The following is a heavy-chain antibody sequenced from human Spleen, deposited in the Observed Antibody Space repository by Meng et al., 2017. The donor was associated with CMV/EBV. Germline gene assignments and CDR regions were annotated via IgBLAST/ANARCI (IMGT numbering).Heavy chain of an antibody. CDR1: GGSISSSSHY. D-gene: IGHD1-14*01. J-gene: IGHJ4*02. CDR2: IYYSGSI. V-gene: IGHV4-39*07. CDR3: ARGGGRLDF. Sequence: GSLRLSCTVSGGSISSSSHYWGWIRQPPGKGLEYIGSIYYSGSIYFNPSLKSRVTISVDTSKNQFSLKLSSVTAADTAVYYCARGGGRLDFWGQGALVTVSS.